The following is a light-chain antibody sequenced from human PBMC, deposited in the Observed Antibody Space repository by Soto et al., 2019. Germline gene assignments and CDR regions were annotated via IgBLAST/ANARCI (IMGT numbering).Light chain of an antibody. V-gene: IGLV2-23*02. J-gene: IGLJ3*02. CDR2: EVT. CDR1: SSDVGSYNL. CDR3: CSYAGSSTWV. Sequence: QSALTQPASVSGSPGQSITISCTGTSSDVGSYNLVSWYQQHPGKAPKLMIHEVTKRPSGISNRFSGSKSGNTASLTISGLQAEDEADYYCCSYAGSSTWVFGGGTKVTVL.